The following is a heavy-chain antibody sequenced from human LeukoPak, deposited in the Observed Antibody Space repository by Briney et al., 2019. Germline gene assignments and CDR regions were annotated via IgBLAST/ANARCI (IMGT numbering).Heavy chain of an antibody. D-gene: IGHD6-6*01. J-gene: IGHJ3*02. CDR2: IYYSGST. V-gene: IGHV4-31*03. CDR3: ARGWRYSSSSGGAFDI. Sequence: SQTLSLTCSVSGGSISSGGYYWSWIRQHPGKGLEWIGYIYYSGSTYYNPSLKSRVTISVDTSKNQFSLKLSSVTAADTAVYYCARGWRYSSSSGGAFDIWGQGTMVTVSS. CDR1: GGSISSGGYY.